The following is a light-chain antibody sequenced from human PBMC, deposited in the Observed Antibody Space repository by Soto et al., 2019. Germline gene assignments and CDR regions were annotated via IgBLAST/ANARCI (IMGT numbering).Light chain of an antibody. Sequence: DIQMTQSPSTLSASEGDRVTISCRASQSVSIWLAWYQQKPGRAPKLLIYKSSILESGVPSRFSGSGSGTEFTLTISSLQPDDFATYYCQQFNTYPWTFGQGTKVEIK. CDR2: KSS. CDR1: QSVSIW. V-gene: IGKV1-5*03. CDR3: QQFNTYPWT. J-gene: IGKJ1*01.